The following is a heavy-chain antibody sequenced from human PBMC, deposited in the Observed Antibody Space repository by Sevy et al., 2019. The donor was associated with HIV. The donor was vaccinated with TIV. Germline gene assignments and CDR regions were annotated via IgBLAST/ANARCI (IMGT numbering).Heavy chain of an antibody. CDR1: GFTFSDHY. CDR2: IRNKADSYTT. D-gene: IGHD6-13*01. CDR3: ATHAGIAAAGRVFDY. Sequence: GGSLRLSCAASGFTFSDHYMEWVRQAPGKGLEWVGRIRNKADSYTTEYAASVKGRFTIQRDDSKNSLYLLMNSLKTEDTTGYYCATHAGIAAAGRVFDYWGQGTLVTVSS. J-gene: IGHJ4*02. V-gene: IGHV3-72*01.